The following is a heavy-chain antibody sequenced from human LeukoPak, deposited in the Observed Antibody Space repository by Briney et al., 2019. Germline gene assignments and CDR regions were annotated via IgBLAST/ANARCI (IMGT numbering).Heavy chain of an antibody. V-gene: IGHV4-31*03. CDR2: ISYSGST. J-gene: IGHJ4*02. Sequence: SETLSLTCTVSGDSIGSGVFFWSWIRQHPGKGLEWIGYISYSGSTYYTPSLESRVTISVDTPKNQFSLRLSSLTAADTAVYYCARDKAHNYFDYWGQGTVVTVSS. CDR1: GDSIGSGVFF. CDR3: ARDKAHNYFDY.